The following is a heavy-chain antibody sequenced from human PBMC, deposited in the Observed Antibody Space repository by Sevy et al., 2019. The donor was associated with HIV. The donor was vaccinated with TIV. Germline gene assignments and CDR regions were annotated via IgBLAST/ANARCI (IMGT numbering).Heavy chain of an antibody. CDR2: SSAYNGTT. CDR3: GRDRNNYDSSGYPKGFDV. D-gene: IGHD3-22*01. CDR1: GYTFTRYG. J-gene: IGHJ6*02. Sequence: ASVKVSCKASGYTFTRYGITWVRQAPGQGLQWMGWSSAYNGTTNYAQKLQGRVTMTTDTSTSTAYMELRRLRSDDTAVYYCGRDRNNYDSSGYPKGFDVWGQGTTVTVSS. V-gene: IGHV1-18*01.